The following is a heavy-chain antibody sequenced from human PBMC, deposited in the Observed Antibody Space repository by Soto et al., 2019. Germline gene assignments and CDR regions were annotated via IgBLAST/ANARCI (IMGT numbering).Heavy chain of an antibody. CDR1: GYTFTGYY. D-gene: IGHD6-19*01. CDR3: ARDGGYNSYCYLRDFHAY. V-gene: IGHV1-2*04. Sequence: ASVKVSCKASGYTFTGYYMHWVRQAPGQGLEWMGWINPNSGGTNYAQKFQGWVTMTRDTSISTAYMELSRLRSDDTAVYYCARDGGYNSYCYLRDFHAYWSRGTLVPVSA. J-gene: IGHJ4*02. CDR2: INPNSGGT.